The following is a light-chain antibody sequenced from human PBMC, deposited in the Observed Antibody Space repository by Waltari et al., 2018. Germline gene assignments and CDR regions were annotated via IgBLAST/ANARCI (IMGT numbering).Light chain of an antibody. CDR3: AAWDDGLNGWV. Sequence: QSVLTQPPSASGSPGQRVTISCSGSTANIGSNTVNWYQQIPGTAPKLLIYTNSHRSSGVPDRFSGSKSGTSGFLAISGLQSEDEADYYCAAWDDGLNGWVFGGRTRVSVL. CDR1: TANIGSNT. J-gene: IGLJ3*02. V-gene: IGLV1-44*01. CDR2: TNS.